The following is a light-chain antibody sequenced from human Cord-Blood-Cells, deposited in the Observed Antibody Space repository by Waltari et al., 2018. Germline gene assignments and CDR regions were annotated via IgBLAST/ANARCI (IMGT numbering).Light chain of an antibody. J-gene: IGKJ1*01. Sequence: EIVFTQSPGTLSLSPGERATLSCRASQSVSSSYLAWYQQKPGPAPRLLIYGASSRATGIPDRFSGSGSGTDFTLTISRLEPEDFAVYYCQQYGSSPTWTFGQGTKVEIK. CDR2: GAS. CDR1: QSVSSSY. CDR3: QQYGSSPTWT. V-gene: IGKV3-20*01.